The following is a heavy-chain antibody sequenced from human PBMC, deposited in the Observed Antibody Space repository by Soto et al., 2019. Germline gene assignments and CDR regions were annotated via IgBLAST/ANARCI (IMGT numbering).Heavy chain of an antibody. V-gene: IGHV3-7*05. CDR2: IKQDGSEK. Sequence: GGSLRLSCAASGFTFSSYWMSWVRQAPGKGLEWVANIKQDGSEKYYVDSVKGRFTISRDNAKNSLYLQMNSLRAEDTAVYYCASLFGLNTWNDENFDYWGQGTLVTVSS. D-gene: IGHD1-1*01. CDR3: ASLFGLNTWNDENFDY. J-gene: IGHJ4*02. CDR1: GFTFSSYW.